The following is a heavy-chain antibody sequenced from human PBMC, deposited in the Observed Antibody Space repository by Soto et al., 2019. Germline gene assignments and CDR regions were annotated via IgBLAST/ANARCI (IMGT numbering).Heavy chain of an antibody. V-gene: IGHV3-30*04. J-gene: IGHJ2*01. Sequence: GGSLRLSCAAAGFTFGSYAMHWVRQAPGKWLEWEAGISYDGSHKYYADSEKGRFTISRDNSKNTVYLQMNSLRAEDNAAYYCATGYCSGGSCSNWYFDLWGRVTLVTVSS. CDR3: ATGYCSGGSCSNWYFDL. CDR2: ISYDGSHK. D-gene: IGHD2-15*01. CDR1: GFTFGSYA.